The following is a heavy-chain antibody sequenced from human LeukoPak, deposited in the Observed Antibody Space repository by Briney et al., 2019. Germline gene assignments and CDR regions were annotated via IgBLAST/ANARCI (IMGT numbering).Heavy chain of an antibody. CDR3: ARSTGSSGWRYVDY. CDR2: IYPSGST. J-gene: IGHJ4*02. V-gene: IGHV4-61*02. CDR1: CASIISGSYY. Sequence: PSQTLSLTCTVSCASIISGSYYWSWIRQPAGKGLEWIGRIYPSGSTNYNPSLKSRVTISVDTSKNQFSLKLNSVTGADTAVYYCARSTGSSGWRYVDYWGQGTLVTVSS. D-gene: IGHD6-19*01.